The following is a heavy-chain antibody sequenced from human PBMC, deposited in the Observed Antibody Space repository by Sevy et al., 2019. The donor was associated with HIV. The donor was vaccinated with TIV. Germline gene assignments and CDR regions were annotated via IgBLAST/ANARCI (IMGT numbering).Heavy chain of an antibody. Sequence: GGPLRLSCAASGFTFSSYSLSWVRQAPGKGLEWVSSISGSSSYIYHTDSVKGRFTISRDNAKNSLDLQMNSLRAEDTAVYYCTRHVDVTSSWYQTYSFYYMDVWGKGTTVTVSS. CDR3: TRHVDVTSSWYQTYSFYYMDV. J-gene: IGHJ6*03. D-gene: IGHD6-13*01. V-gene: IGHV3-21*01. CDR1: GFTFSSYS. CDR2: ISGSSSYI.